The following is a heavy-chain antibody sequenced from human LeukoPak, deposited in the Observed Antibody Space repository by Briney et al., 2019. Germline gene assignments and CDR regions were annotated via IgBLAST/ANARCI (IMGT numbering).Heavy chain of an antibody. CDR2: IIPIFGTA. CDR1: GGTFSSYA. J-gene: IGHJ5*02. Sequence: GASVNVSCKASGGTFSSYANSWVRQAPGQGLEWMGGIIPIFGTANYAQKFQGRVTITADESTSTAYMELSSLRSEDTAVYYCAREGYGDYSWFDPWGQGTLVTVSS. D-gene: IGHD4-17*01. V-gene: IGHV1-69*13. CDR3: AREGYGDYSWFDP.